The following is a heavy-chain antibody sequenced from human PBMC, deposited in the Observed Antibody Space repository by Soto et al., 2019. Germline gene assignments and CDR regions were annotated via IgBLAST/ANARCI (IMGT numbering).Heavy chain of an antibody. CDR1: GGSIRSGGYQ. CDR3: ARSIPFDWFDP. Sequence: PSETPSLPYTVSGGSIRSGGYQWCWIRQPQGKGVEWIGYIYYSGTTYYNPSLKSRVTISVDTSNNQLSLKLSSVNAADTAVYYGARSIPFDWFDPWGQGTPVTVSS. CDR2: IYYSGTT. J-gene: IGHJ5*02. V-gene: IGHV4-30-4*01. D-gene: IGHD2-21*01.